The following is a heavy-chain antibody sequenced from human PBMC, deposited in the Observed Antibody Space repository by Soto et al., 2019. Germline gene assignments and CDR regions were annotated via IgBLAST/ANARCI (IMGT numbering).Heavy chain of an antibody. CDR3: ARHTVIAAAAPGRY. D-gene: IGHD6-13*01. Sequence: QLQLQESGPGLVNPSETLSLTCSVSGGSISSSGYYWGWIRQPPGMGLEWIGSSYYSGSTYSNPSLKSRVTISVDTAKNQFSLKLSSVTAADTAVYYCARHTVIAAAAPGRYWGQGTLVTVSS. CDR2: SYYSGST. V-gene: IGHV4-39*01. CDR1: GGSISSSGYY. J-gene: IGHJ4*02.